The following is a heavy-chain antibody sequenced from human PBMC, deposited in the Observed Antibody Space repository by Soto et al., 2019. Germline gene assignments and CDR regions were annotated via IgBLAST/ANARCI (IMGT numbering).Heavy chain of an antibody. V-gene: IGHV1-69*06. J-gene: IGHJ4*02. D-gene: IGHD1-26*01. CDR3: ASTSGSSLLVDC. Sequence: SVKVSCKASGGTFSSYAISWVRQAPGQGLEWMGGIIPIFGTANYAQKFQGRVTITADKSTSTAHMELRSLRSDDTAIYYCASTSGSSLLVDCWGQGTRGTVS. CDR2: IIPIFGTA. CDR1: GGTFSSYA.